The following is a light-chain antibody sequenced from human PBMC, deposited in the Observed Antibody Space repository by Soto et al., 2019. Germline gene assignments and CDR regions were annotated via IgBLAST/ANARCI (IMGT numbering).Light chain of an antibody. CDR1: SSNIGAGYD. CDR2: ANT. Sequence: QSVLTQPPSVSGAPGQRVTISCTGSSSNIGAGYDVHWYQQVPGTAPKLLICANTNRPSGVPDRFSASKSGTSASLAITGLQAEDEADYHCQSYESSLSGWIFGGGTQLTVL. V-gene: IGLV1-40*01. J-gene: IGLJ2*01. CDR3: QSYESSLSGWI.